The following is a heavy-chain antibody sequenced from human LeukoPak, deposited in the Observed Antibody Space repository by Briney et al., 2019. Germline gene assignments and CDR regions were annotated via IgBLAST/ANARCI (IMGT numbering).Heavy chain of an antibody. CDR2: MNPNSGNT. Sequence: ASVKVSCKASGYTFTSYDINWVRQATGQGLEWMGWMNPNSGNTGYAQKFQGRVTMTRNTSISTAYMELSSLRSEDTAVYYCARSPLSYCGGDCHFDYWGQGTLVTVSS. D-gene: IGHD2-21*02. J-gene: IGHJ4*02. CDR3: ARSPLSYCGGDCHFDY. V-gene: IGHV1-8*01. CDR1: GYTFTSYD.